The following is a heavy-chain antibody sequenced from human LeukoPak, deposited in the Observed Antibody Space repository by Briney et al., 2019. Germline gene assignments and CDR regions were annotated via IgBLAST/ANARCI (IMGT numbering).Heavy chain of an antibody. CDR3: ARQCSSTSCYFEFDP. Sequence: SVKVSCKASGGTFSSYAISWVRQAPGQGLEWMGRIIPIFGIANYAQKFQGRVTITADKSTSTAYMELSSLRSEDTAVYYCARQCSSTSCYFEFDPCGQGTLVTVSS. CDR1: GGTFSSYA. J-gene: IGHJ5*02. D-gene: IGHD2-2*01. CDR2: IIPIFGIA. V-gene: IGHV1-69*04.